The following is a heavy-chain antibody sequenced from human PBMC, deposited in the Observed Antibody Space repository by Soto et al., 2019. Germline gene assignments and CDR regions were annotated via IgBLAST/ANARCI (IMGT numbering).Heavy chain of an antibody. CDR1: GFTFDDYA. D-gene: IGHD6-13*01. CDR3: AKDWIAAAGTAFDI. V-gene: IGHV3-9*01. Sequence: EVQLVESGGGLVQPGRSLRHSCAASGFTFDDYAMHWVRQAPGKGLEWVSGISWNSGSIGYADSVKGRFTISRDNAKNSLYLQMNSLRAEDTALYYCAKDWIAAAGTAFDIWGQGTMVTVSS. J-gene: IGHJ3*02. CDR2: ISWNSGSI.